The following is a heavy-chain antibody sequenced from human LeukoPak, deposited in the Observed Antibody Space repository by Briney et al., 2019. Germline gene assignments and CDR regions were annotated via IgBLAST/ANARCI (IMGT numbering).Heavy chain of an antibody. Sequence: SVTVSCKASGGTFSSYAISWVRQAPGQGLEWRGGIIPIFGTANYAQKFQGRVTITADKSTSTAYMEPSSLRSEDTAVYYCAREVGSGFDYWGQGTLVTVSS. CDR3: AREVGSGFDY. D-gene: IGHD1-26*01. CDR2: IIPIFGTA. V-gene: IGHV1-69*06. J-gene: IGHJ4*02. CDR1: GGTFSSYA.